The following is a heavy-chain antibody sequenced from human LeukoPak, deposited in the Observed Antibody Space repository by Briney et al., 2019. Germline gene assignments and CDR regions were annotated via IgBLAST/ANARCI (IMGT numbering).Heavy chain of an antibody. CDR1: GGSFSGYY. J-gene: IGHJ1*01. D-gene: IGHD3-22*01. CDR2: INHSGST. CDR3: ARRASYYYDSSGIKYFQH. Sequence: SETLSLTCAVYGGSFSGYYWSWIRQPPGKGLEWIGEINHSGSTNYNPSLKSRVTISVDTSKNQFSLKLSSATAADTAVYYCARRASYYYDSSGIKYFQHWGQGTLVTVSS. V-gene: IGHV4-34*01.